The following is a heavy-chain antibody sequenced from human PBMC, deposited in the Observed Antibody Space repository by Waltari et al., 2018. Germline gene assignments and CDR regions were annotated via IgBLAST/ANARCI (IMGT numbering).Heavy chain of an antibody. CDR3: AKSTGILTTYADY. CDR2: ISHDGTKK. CDR1: GLTFRLYA. D-gene: IGHD3-9*01. V-gene: IGHV3-30-3*02. J-gene: IGHJ4*02. Sequence: QVQLVESGGGVVQPGKSLRLSCSASGLTFRLYAIHGVRQAPGKGLEWVAIISHDGTKKHFADSVSGRFTLSRDNSKNTVHLQMNSLSAEDTAVYYCAKSTGILTTYADYWGQGTLVAVSS.